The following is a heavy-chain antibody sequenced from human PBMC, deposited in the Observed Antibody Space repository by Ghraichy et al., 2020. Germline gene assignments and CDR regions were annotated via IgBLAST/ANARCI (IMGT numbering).Heavy chain of an antibody. CDR3: AKDQDTGWSFAD. CDR1: GFTFTSYW. Sequence: GGSPRLSCAASGFTFTSYWMYWVRQAPGKGPEWVTNIKEDGSKMYYVDSVKGRFTVSRDNAKKTLYLQMNSLRVEDTAVYYCAKDQDTGWSFADWGQGTLVTVSS. V-gene: IGHV3-7*01. D-gene: IGHD1-26*01. CDR2: IKEDGSKM. J-gene: IGHJ4*02.